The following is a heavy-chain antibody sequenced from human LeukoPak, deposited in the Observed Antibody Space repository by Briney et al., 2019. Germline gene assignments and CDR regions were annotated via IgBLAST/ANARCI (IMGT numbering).Heavy chain of an antibody. V-gene: IGHV3-30*04. CDR1: GFTFSYYA. J-gene: IGHJ6*04. CDR3: AKRAPTAGTSTGSYYHGMDV. Sequence: GGSLRLSCAASGFTFSYYAMHWVRQAAGKGLEWGAVISYDGNSKYYADSVKGRFTISRDNSKNTVYLQMNSLRAEDTAVYFCAKRAPTAGTSTGSYYHGMDVWGKGTTVTVSS. D-gene: IGHD6-13*01. CDR2: ISYDGNSK.